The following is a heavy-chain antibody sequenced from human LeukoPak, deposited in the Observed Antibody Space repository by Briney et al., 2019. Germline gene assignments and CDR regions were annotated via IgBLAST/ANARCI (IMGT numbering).Heavy chain of an antibody. CDR1: GFTFSDFN. V-gene: IGHV3-21*01. Sequence: GGSLRLSCAASGFTFSDFNMNCVRQTPGKGLDLVSCISGRNNYMYYADSVKGRFTISRDNAKNSLYLKMNSLRAEDTAVYYCARDLVSRDGYNYIDFWGQGTLVTVSS. J-gene: IGHJ4*02. CDR2: ISGRNNYM. CDR3: ARDLVSRDGYNYIDF. D-gene: IGHD5-24*01.